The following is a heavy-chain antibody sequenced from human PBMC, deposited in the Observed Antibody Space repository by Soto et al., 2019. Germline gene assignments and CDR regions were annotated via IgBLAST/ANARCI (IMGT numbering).Heavy chain of an antibody. CDR3: AREGRYCSGGSCYSSWFDP. Sequence: SSETLSLTCTVSGGSISSYYWSWIRQPPGKGLEWIGYIYYSGSTNYNPSLKSRVTISVDTSKNQFSLKLSSVTAADTAVYYCAREGRYCSGGSCYSSWFDPWGQGTLVTVSS. CDR1: GGSISSYY. J-gene: IGHJ5*02. CDR2: IYYSGST. D-gene: IGHD2-15*01. V-gene: IGHV4-59*01.